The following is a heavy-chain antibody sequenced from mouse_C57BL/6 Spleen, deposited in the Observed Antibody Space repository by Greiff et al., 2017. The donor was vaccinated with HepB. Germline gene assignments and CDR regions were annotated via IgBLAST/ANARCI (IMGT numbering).Heavy chain of an antibody. CDR3: ARGRNLGAWFAY. Sequence: VQLQQSGPELVKPGASVKMSCKASGYTFTDYNMHWVKQSHGKSLEWIGYINPNNGGTSYNQKFKGKATLTVNKSSSTVYMELRSLTSEDSAVYYCARGRNLGAWFAYWGQGTLVTVSA. CDR1: GYTFTDYN. V-gene: IGHV1-22*01. CDR2: INPNNGGT. J-gene: IGHJ3*01.